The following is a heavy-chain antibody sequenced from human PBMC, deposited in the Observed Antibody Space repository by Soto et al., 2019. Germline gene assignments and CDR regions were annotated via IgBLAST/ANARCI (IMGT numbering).Heavy chain of an antibody. J-gene: IGHJ5*02. CDR3: ARAGRSPRGWFDP. Sequence: PGGSLRLSCAASGFTFSSYGMHWVRQAPGKGLEWVAVIWYDGSNKYYADSVKGRFTISRDNSKNTLYLQMNSLRAEDTAVYYCARAGRSPRGWFDPWGQGTLVTVS. V-gene: IGHV3-33*01. CDR2: IWYDGSNK. CDR1: GFTFSSYG.